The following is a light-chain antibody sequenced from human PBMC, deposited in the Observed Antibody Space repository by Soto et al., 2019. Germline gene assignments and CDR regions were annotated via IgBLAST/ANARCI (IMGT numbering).Light chain of an antibody. CDR1: QSVSSN. Sequence: EIVMTQSPATLSVSPGERATLSCRASQSVSSNLAWYQQKPGEAPRLLTYGASTRATGIPARFSGSGSGTEFTLTISSLQSEDFAVYYCQQYNNWLPAFGQGTKVDIK. CDR3: QQYNNWLPA. CDR2: GAS. J-gene: IGKJ1*01. V-gene: IGKV3-15*01.